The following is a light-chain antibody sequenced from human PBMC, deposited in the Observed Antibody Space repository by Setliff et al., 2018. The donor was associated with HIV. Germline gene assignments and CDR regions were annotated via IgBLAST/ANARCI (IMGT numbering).Light chain of an antibody. Sequence: QSALTQPASVSGSPGQSITISCAETSSDVGGYNYVSWYQQHPGKAPKLMISDVSNRPPGVSNRFSGSKSGNTASLTISGLQAEDEADYYCSSYTSSTPLYVFGTGTKVTVL. V-gene: IGLV2-14*03. CDR3: SSYTSSTPLYV. CDR2: DVS. J-gene: IGLJ1*01. CDR1: SSDVGGYNY.